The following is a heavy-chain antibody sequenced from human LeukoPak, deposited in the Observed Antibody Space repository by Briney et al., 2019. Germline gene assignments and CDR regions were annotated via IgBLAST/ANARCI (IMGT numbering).Heavy chain of an antibody. CDR1: GFTFSSYE. CDR3: ARDQRYCSSSSCPWEPFDY. V-gene: IGHV3-48*03. CDR2: ISSRGSTI. D-gene: IGHD2-2*01. J-gene: IGHJ4*02. Sequence: AGGSLRLSCAASGFTFSSYEMNWVRQAPGKGLEWVSYISSRGSTIFYADSVKGRFTISRDNAKNSLYLQMNSLRAEDTAVYYCARDQRYCSSSSCPWEPFDYWGQGTLVTVSS.